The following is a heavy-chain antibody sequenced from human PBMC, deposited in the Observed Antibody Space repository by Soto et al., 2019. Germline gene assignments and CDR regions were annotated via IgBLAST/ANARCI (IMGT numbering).Heavy chain of an antibody. CDR2: IWYDGSNK. CDR3: ARDPRSPSTGGGYYFDY. Sequence: QVQLVESGGGVVQPGRSLRLSCAASGFNFSSYGMHWVRQAPGKGLEWVAVIWYDGSNKYYADSVKGRFTISRDNSKNTLYLQMNSLRAEDTAVYYCARDPRSPSTGGGYYFDYRGQGTLVTVSS. CDR1: GFNFSSYG. V-gene: IGHV3-33*01. D-gene: IGHD3-16*01. J-gene: IGHJ4*02.